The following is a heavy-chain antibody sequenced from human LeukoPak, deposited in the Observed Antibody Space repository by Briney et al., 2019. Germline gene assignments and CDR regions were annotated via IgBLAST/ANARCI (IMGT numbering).Heavy chain of an antibody. J-gene: IGHJ4*02. CDR3: ASGGLVVTGPFDK. Sequence: SETLSLTCTVTGGSFSTYYWSWIRQPPGKGLEWIGHFYYSGSTNYNPSLKSRVTISVDTSRNQFSLKLSSVTAADTAVYYCASGGLVVTGPFDKWGQGILVTVSS. D-gene: IGHD2-21*02. V-gene: IGHV4-59*08. CDR2: FYYSGST. CDR1: GGSFSTYY.